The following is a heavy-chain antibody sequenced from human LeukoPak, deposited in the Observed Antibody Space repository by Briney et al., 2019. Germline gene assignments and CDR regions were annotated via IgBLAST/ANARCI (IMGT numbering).Heavy chain of an antibody. CDR1: GGSTSSDY. Sequence: SETLSLTCTVSGGSTSSDYWSWIRQSPGKGLEWVGYVYDSGDTGKNPSLKSRVTILLDTSKNQCSLKLTSVSAADTAVYYCARLKLGAYLDLWGRGTLVTVSS. V-gene: IGHV4-59*08. D-gene: IGHD3-16*01. CDR3: ARLKLGAYLDL. CDR2: VYDSGDT. J-gene: IGHJ2*01.